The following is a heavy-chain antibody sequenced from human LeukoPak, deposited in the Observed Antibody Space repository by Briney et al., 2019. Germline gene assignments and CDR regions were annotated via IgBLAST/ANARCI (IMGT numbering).Heavy chain of an antibody. CDR1: GGSISHYY. D-gene: IGHD2-2*01. Sequence: SETLSLTCTVSGGSISHYYWSWIRQPPGRGLEWIGYIYYSGSPNYNPSLKSRVTISVGSSKNQFSLKLSSVTAADTAVYYCARRSSSWAFDIWGQGTMVTVSS. CDR2: IYYSGSP. CDR3: ARRSSSWAFDI. V-gene: IGHV4-59*01. J-gene: IGHJ3*02.